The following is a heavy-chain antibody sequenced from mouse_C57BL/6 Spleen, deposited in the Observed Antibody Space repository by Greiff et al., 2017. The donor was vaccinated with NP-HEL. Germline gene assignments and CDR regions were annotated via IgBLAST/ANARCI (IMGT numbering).Heavy chain of an antibody. CDR2: IYPRDGST. J-gene: IGHJ4*01. Sequence: QVQLQQSGPELVKPGASVTLSCKASGYTFTSYDINWVKQRPGQGLEWIGWIYPRDGSTKYNEKFKGKATLTVDTSSSTAYMELHSLTSEDSAVYFCARAGDYYAMDYWGQGTSVTVSS. V-gene: IGHV1-85*01. CDR3: ARAGDYYAMDY. CDR1: GYTFTSYD.